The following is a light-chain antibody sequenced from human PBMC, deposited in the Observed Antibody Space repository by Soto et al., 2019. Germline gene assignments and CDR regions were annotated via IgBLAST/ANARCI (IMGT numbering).Light chain of an antibody. J-gene: IGLJ3*02. Sequence: QSALAQPPSASGSPGQSVTISCTGSGSDIGAYNFVSWYQQHPGKAPKLMIFGVTERPSGVPERFSGSKSGNTASLTVSGLQADDEAVYYCYSYAGRNIWVFGGGNKLTVL. CDR2: GVT. CDR1: GSDIGAYNF. V-gene: IGLV2-8*01. CDR3: YSYAGRNIWV.